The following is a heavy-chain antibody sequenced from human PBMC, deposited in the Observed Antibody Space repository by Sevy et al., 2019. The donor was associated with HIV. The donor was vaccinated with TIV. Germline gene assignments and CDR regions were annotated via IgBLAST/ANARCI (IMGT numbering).Heavy chain of an antibody. Sequence: SETLSLTCTVSGGSISSGGYYWSWIRQHPGKGLEWIGYIYYSGSTYYNPSLKSRVTISVDTSKNHFSLGLSSVTAADTAVYYCARGTWDYDYVWGSYRYDYWGQGTLVTVSS. J-gene: IGHJ4*02. CDR1: GGSISSGGYY. D-gene: IGHD3-16*02. CDR3: ARGTWDYDYVWGSYRYDY. V-gene: IGHV4-31*03. CDR2: IYYSGST.